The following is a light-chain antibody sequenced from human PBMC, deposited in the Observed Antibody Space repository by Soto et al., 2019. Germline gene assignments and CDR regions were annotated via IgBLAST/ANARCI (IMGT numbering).Light chain of an antibody. J-gene: IGKJ1*01. CDR1: LRVITS. Sequence: EVVLTQSPAPLSSSPGARATLSGRASLRVITSVDWYQQKPGQAPRLLIYDASNRATGIPARFSGSGSGTDCTLTISSLEPEEFAVYYCQQYGSSPQTFGQGTKV. V-gene: IGKV3-11*01. CDR2: DAS. CDR3: QQYGSSPQT.